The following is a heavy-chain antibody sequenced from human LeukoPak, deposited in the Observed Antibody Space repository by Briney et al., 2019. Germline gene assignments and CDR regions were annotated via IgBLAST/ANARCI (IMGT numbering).Heavy chain of an antibody. J-gene: IGHJ6*02. Sequence: ASVKVSCKASGYTFTGYYMHWVRQAPGQGLEWMGWINPNSGGTNYAQKFQGRVTMTRDTSISTAYMELSRLRSDDTAVYYCARERAGEWFGELLSPHYYYGMDVWGQGTTVTVSS. V-gene: IGHV1-2*02. CDR3: ARERAGEWFGELLSPHYYYGMDV. D-gene: IGHD3-10*01. CDR1: GYTFTGYY. CDR2: INPNSGGT.